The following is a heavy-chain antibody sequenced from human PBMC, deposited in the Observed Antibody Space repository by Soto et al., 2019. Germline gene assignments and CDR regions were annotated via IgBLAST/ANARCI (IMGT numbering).Heavy chain of an antibody. Sequence: QVQLQESGPGLVKPSQTLSLTCTVSGGSISSGDYYWSWIRQPPGKGLEWIGYIYYSGSTYYNPSLMSRVTISVDTSKNQFSLKLSSVTAADTAVYYCARDGGYCSGGSCLGPWGQGTLVTVSS. CDR1: GGSISSGDYY. V-gene: IGHV4-30-4*01. J-gene: IGHJ5*02. CDR3: ARDGGYCSGGSCLGP. CDR2: IYYSGST. D-gene: IGHD2-15*01.